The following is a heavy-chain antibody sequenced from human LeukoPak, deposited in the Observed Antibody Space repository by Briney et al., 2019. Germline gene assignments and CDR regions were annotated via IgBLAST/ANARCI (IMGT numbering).Heavy chain of an antibody. V-gene: IGHV3-73*01. CDR1: GFTLSSYG. J-gene: IGHJ4*02. CDR2: IRSKANSYAT. D-gene: IGHD3-22*01. CDR3: TRLSRDSSGSIDY. Sequence: GGSLRLSCAASGFTLSSYGMHWVRQASGKGLEWVGRIRSKANSYATAYAASVKGRFTISRDDSKNTAYLQMNSLKTEDTAVYYCTRLSRDSSGSIDYWGQGTLVTVSS.